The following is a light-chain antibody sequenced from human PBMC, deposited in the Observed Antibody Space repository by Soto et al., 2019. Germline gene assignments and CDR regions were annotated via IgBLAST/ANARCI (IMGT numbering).Light chain of an antibody. CDR2: GVN. J-gene: IGLJ1*01. V-gene: IGLV2-11*01. Sequence: QSVLTQPRSVSGSPGQSVTISCTGTSSDVGGYTYVSWYQQHPGKAPKLIIYGVNKRPSGVPDRSSGSKSGNAASLTISGLQAEDEADYYCCSYAGTPYVFGSGTKVTVL. CDR3: CSYAGTPYV. CDR1: SSDVGGYTY.